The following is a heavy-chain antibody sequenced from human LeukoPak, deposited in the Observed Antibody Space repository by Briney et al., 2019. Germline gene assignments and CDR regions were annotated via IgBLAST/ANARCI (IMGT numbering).Heavy chain of an antibody. D-gene: IGHD4-17*01. CDR3: ARTPDYGENWFDP. V-gene: IGHV1-69*05. CDR1: GGTFSSYA. J-gene: IGHJ5*02. Sequence: ASVKVSCEASGGTFSSYAISWVRQAPGQGLEWMGRIIPIFGTANYAQKFQGRVTITTDESTSTAYMEPSSLRSEDTAVYYCARTPDYGENWFDPWGQGTLVTVSS. CDR2: IIPIFGTA.